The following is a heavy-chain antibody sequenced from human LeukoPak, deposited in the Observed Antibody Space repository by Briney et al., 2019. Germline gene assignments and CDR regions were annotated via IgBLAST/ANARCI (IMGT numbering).Heavy chain of an antibody. D-gene: IGHD4-17*01. CDR1: GYTFTGYY. V-gene: IGHV1-2*02. Sequence: ASVKVSCKASGYTFTGYYMHCGRPAPGQGLGWMGWINLNSGGTNYAQKFQGRVTMTRDTSISTAYMELSRLRSDDTAVYYEARGRRAQSPRTVSTYRATLGYWGQGTLVTVSS. J-gene: IGHJ4*02. CDR2: INLNSGGT. CDR3: ARGRRAQSPRTVSTYRATLGY.